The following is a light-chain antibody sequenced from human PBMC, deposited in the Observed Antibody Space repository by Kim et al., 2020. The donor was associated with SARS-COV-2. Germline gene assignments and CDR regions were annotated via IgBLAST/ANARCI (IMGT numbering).Light chain of an antibody. Sequence: SYELTQPPSVSVSPGQTASITCSRDKLGDRYANWYRQKPGQSPVVVIYQDGHRPSGIPERFSGSSSGNTATLTISGTQAMDEADYYCQAWDSSVVVFGGGTQLTVL. CDR3: QAWDSSVVV. V-gene: IGLV3-1*01. CDR1: KLGDRY. J-gene: IGLJ2*01. CDR2: QDG.